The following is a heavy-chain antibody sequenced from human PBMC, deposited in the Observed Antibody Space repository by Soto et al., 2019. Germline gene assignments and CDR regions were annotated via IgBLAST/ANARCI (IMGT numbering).Heavy chain of an antibody. Sequence: QVQLVESGGGVVQPGRSLRLSCAASGFTFSSYGMHWVRQAPGKGLEWVAVIWYDGSNKYYADSVKGRFTISRDNSKNTLYLQMNSLRAEDTAVYYCARDGGYCSGGSCYSEPPDYWGQGTLVNVSS. D-gene: IGHD2-15*01. CDR1: GFTFSSYG. V-gene: IGHV3-33*01. J-gene: IGHJ4*02. CDR2: IWYDGSNK. CDR3: ARDGGYCSGGSCYSEPPDY.